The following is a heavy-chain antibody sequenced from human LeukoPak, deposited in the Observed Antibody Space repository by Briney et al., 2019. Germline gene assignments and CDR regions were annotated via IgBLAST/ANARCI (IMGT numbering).Heavy chain of an antibody. CDR3: ASNYYGSGSYSPFGY. J-gene: IGHJ4*02. D-gene: IGHD3-10*01. Sequence: ASVKVSCKASGYTFSSYYMHWVRQAPGQGLEWMGIINPSGGTTSYAQKFQGRVTMTRDTSTSTAYMELSSLRSEDTAVYYCASNYYGSGSYSPFGYWGQGTLVTVSS. CDR2: INPSGGTT. V-gene: IGHV1-46*01. CDR1: GYTFSSYY.